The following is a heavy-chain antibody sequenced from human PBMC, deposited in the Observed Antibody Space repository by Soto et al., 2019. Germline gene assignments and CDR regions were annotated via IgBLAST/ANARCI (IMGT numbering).Heavy chain of an antibody. CDR2: IWYDGSNK. J-gene: IGHJ4*02. Sequence: SLRLSCAASGFTFSSYGMHWVRQAPGKGLEWVAVIWYDGSNKYYADSVKGRFTISRDNSKNTLYLQMNSLRAEDTAVYYCARDGYNSGYFDYWGQGTLVTVSS. CDR3: ARDGYNSGYFDY. V-gene: IGHV3-33*01. D-gene: IGHD5-12*01. CDR1: GFTFSSYG.